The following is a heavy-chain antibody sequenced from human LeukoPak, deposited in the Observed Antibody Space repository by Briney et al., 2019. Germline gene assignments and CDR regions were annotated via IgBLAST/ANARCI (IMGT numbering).Heavy chain of an antibody. CDR3: ARDSSGLNWFDP. CDR2: ISSSSSYI. V-gene: IGHV3-21*01. CDR1: GFTLRTYT. J-gene: IGHJ5*02. D-gene: IGHD6-19*01. Sequence: PGGSLRLSCTVSGFTLRTYTMNWVRQAPGKGLEWVSSISSSSSYIYYAGSVKGRFTISRDNAKNSLYLQMNSLRAEDTAVYYCARDSSGLNWFDPWGQGTLVTVSS.